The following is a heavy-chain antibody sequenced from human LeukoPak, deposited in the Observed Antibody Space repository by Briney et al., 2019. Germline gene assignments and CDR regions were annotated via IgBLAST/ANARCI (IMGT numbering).Heavy chain of an antibody. D-gene: IGHD5-18*01. Sequence: SETLSLTCSVSGYSISSGYYWGWIRQPPGKGLEWIGSIYHSGSTYYNPSLKSRVTISVDTSKNQFSLKLSSVTAADTAVYYCARGVGGWWIQLWLSGGAPIAWFDPWGQGTLVTVSS. CDR3: ARGVGGWWIQLWLSGGAPIAWFDP. CDR1: GYSISSGYY. J-gene: IGHJ5*02. V-gene: IGHV4-38-2*02. CDR2: IYHSGST.